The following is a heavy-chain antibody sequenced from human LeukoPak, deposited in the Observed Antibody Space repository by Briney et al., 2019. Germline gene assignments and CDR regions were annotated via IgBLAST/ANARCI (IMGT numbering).Heavy chain of an antibody. J-gene: IGHJ6*02. CDR3: ARGSDTASNREIYYFGIDV. Sequence: PGGSLRLSCAASGFRFSYYGMHWVRQAPGKGLEWVAVMWDDGTNKYYADSVKGRFTISRDNSKNMLYLQMNSLRAEDTAVYYCARGSDTASNREIYYFGIDVWGQGTTVTVSS. CDR2: MWDDGTNK. CDR1: GFRFSYYG. D-gene: IGHD5-18*01. V-gene: IGHV3-33*01.